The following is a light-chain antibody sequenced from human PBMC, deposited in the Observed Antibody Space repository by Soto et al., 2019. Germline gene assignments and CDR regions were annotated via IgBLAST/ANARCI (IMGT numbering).Light chain of an antibody. Sequence: EIVLTQSPGTLSLSPGERATLSCRASQSVSSSYLAWYQHRPGQAPRLLIYGASSRATGIPDRFSGSGSGTDFTLTISRLEPEDFAVYYCQQYGSSPQTFGQGTKVETK. CDR1: QSVSSSY. V-gene: IGKV3-20*01. CDR3: QQYGSSPQT. J-gene: IGKJ1*01. CDR2: GAS.